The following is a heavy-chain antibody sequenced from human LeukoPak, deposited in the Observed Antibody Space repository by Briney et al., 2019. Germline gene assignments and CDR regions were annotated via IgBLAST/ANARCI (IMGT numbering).Heavy chain of an antibody. CDR3: ARDRWSGSSEFDY. D-gene: IGHD1-26*01. J-gene: IGHJ4*02. Sequence: ASVKVSCKASGYTFTGYYMHWVRQAPGQGLEWMGWINPNSGGTNYAQKFQGWVTMTRDTSISTAYMELSRLRSDDTAVYYCARDRWSGSSEFDYWGRGTLVTVSS. CDR1: GYTFTGYY. CDR2: INPNSGGT. V-gene: IGHV1-2*04.